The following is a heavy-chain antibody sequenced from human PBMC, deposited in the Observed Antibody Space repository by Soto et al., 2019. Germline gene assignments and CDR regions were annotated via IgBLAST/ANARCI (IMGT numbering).Heavy chain of an antibody. CDR2: ISAYNGNT. CDR1: GYTFTSYG. V-gene: IGHV1-18*01. Sequence: ASVKLSCKASGYTFTSYGISWVRQAPGQGLEWMGWISAYNGNTNYAQKLQGRVTMTTDTSTSTAYMELRSLRSDDTAVYYCARVPPYCSGGSCYSTLDAEYFQHWGQGTLVTVSS. J-gene: IGHJ1*01. CDR3: ARVPPYCSGGSCYSTLDAEYFQH. D-gene: IGHD2-15*01.